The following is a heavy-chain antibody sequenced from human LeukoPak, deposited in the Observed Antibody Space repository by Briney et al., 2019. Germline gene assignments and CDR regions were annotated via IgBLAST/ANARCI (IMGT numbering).Heavy chain of an antibody. CDR2: IHTGGTT. CDR1: GFTVSSNS. Sequence: GGSLRLSCAASGFTVSSNSMSWVRQAPGKGLVWVSVIHTGGTTYYADSVKGRFTISRDNSKNTLYLQMNSLRAEDTAVYYCARDVAAPGGVYFDYWGQGTLVTVSS. V-gene: IGHV3-66*01. D-gene: IGHD3-16*01. J-gene: IGHJ4*02. CDR3: ARDVAAPGGVYFDY.